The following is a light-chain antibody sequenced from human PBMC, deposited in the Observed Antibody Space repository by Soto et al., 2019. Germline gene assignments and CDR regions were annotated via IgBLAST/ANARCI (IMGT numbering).Light chain of an antibody. J-gene: IGKJ2*01. CDR3: QQYGSSPRT. CDR2: AAS. Sequence: EVVLMQSPGTLSLSPGDRATLSCRASQSVSSNYLAWYQQKPGQAPRLLIYAASNRATGIPDRFSGGGSGTDFTLTISRLEPEDFAVYYCQQYGSSPRTFGQGTELEI. V-gene: IGKV3-20*01. CDR1: QSVSSNY.